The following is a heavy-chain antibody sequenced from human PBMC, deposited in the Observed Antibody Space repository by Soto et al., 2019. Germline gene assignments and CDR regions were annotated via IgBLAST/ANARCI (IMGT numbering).Heavy chain of an antibody. V-gene: IGHV3-23*01. CDR2: ISGSGGST. CDR3: AKDGGPDYYDSSGYYGYFDY. J-gene: IGHJ4*02. Sequence: EAQLLESGGGLVQPGGSLRLSCAASGFTFSSYAMSWVRQAPGKGLEWVSAISGSGGSTYYADSVKGRFTISRDNSKNTLYLQMNSLRAEDTAVYYCAKDGGPDYYDSSGYYGYFDYWGQGTLVTVSS. CDR1: GFTFSSYA. D-gene: IGHD3-22*01.